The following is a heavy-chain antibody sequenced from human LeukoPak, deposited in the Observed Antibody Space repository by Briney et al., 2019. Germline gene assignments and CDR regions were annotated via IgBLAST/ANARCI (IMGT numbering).Heavy chain of an antibody. CDR1: GFTFSDYY. J-gene: IGHJ4*02. Sequence: GGSLRLSCAASGFTFSDYYMSWIRQAPGKGLEWVSYISSSGSTIYYADSVKGRFTISRDTAKNSLYLQMNSLRAEDTAVYYCARIKSQGVVVPLLRSTYYFDYWGQGTLVTVSS. D-gene: IGHD2-21*01. CDR3: ARIKSQGVVVPLLRSTYYFDY. CDR2: ISSSGSTI. V-gene: IGHV3-11*04.